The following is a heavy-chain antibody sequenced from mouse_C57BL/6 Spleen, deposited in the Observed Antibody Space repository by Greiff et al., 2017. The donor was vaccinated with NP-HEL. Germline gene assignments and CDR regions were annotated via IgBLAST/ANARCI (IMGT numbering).Heavy chain of an antibody. CDR2: INPSTGGT. V-gene: IGHV1-42*01. CDR1: GYSFTGYY. D-gene: IGHD4-1*01. Sequence: VQLQQSGPELVKPGASVKISCKASGYSFTGYYMNWVKQSPEKSLEWIGEINPSTGGTTYNQKFKAKATLTVDKSSSTAYMQLKSLTSEDSAVYYCATLTGRGYFDVWGTGTTVTVSS. CDR3: ATLTGRGYFDV. J-gene: IGHJ1*03.